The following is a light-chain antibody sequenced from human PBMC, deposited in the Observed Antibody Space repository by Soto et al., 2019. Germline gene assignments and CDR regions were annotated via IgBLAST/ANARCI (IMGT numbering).Light chain of an antibody. Sequence: QSPLTQSTSVSGSPGQSITISCTGSSSDIGLYNSVAWYQQRPGRVPKLILYDVSSRPSGVSRRFSGSKSDNKASLTISGLQSEDEADYYCSSYSAGTTNYVFGTGTKVTVL. CDR1: SSDIGLYNS. J-gene: IGLJ1*01. V-gene: IGLV2-14*01. CDR3: SSYSAGTTNYV. CDR2: DVS.